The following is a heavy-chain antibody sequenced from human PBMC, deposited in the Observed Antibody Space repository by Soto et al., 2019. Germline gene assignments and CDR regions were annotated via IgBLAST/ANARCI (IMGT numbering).Heavy chain of an antibody. D-gene: IGHD2-8*01. CDR2: LGGGGDDT. V-gene: IGHV3-23*01. CDR3: AKDAIPCNGVWDASDL. J-gene: IGHJ3*01. Sequence: GGSLRLSCAASGFTFGNYSMSWVRQAPGKGLEWVASLGGGGDDTYYAASVRGRFTVARDNSNNKLFLQMNSLTAEDTALYYCAKDAIPCNGVWDASDLWGQGTKVTVSS. CDR1: GFTFGNYS.